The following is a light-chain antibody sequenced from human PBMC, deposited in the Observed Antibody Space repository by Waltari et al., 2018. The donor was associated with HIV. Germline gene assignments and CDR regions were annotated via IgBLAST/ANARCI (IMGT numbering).Light chain of an antibody. CDR2: RNN. CDR1: SSNIGSNI. CDR3: AAWDDSLNGAV. J-gene: IGLJ3*02. V-gene: IGLV1-44*01. Sequence: QSVLTQPPSASGTPGQRVTISCSGSSSNIGSNIVNWYQQLPGTAPKLLIYRNNQRPAGVPDRFSGSKSGTSASRAISGLQSEDDADYYCAAWDDSLNGAVFGGGTKLTVL.